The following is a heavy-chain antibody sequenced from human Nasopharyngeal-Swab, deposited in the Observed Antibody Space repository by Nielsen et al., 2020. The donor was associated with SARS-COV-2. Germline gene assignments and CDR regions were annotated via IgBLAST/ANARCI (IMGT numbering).Heavy chain of an antibody. J-gene: IGHJ6*03. D-gene: IGHD2-15*01. CDR1: GFTFSNYW. V-gene: IGHV3-74*01. Sequence: GGSLRLSCAASGFTFSNYWMHWVRQAPGKGLVWVSRINSDGSSTSYADSVKGRFTISRDNAKNTLYLQMNSVRAEDTAVYYCTRDGGYYYMDVWGKGTTVTVSS. CDR2: INSDGSST. CDR3: TRDGGYYYMDV.